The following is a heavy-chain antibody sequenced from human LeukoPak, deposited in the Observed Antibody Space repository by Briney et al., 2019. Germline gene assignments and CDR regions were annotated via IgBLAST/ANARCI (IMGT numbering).Heavy chain of an antibody. CDR1: GFTFSSCW. V-gene: IGHV3-7*01. J-gene: IGHJ4*01. Sequence: RSGGSLRLSCGVSGFTFSSCWMTWVRQSPGMGLQWVANINHYGRESYCMDSMKGRLNISRDNTENSVFLQLTSLRPEDTGIYFCAKGRDYGDYWGQATFVAVSS. CDR3: AKGRDYGDY. CDR2: INHYGRES.